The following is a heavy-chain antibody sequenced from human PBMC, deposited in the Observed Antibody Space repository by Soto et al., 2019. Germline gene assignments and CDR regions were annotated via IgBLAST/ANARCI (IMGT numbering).Heavy chain of an antibody. CDR3: ARNGWRWELRFEY. CDR2: IYYSGST. J-gene: IGHJ4*02. CDR1: VVSISSSSYY. Sequence: SETLSLTCTFSVVSISSSSYYCGWIRQPPWKGLEWIGSIYYSGSTYYNPSLKSRVTISVDTSKNQFSLKLSSVTAADTAVYYCARNGWRWELRFEYLGQGTLVNVSS. D-gene: IGHD1-26*01. V-gene: IGHV4-39*01.